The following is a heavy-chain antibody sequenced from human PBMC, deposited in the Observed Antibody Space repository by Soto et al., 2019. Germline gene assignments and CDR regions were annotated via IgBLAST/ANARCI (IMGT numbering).Heavy chain of an antibody. J-gene: IGHJ3*02. D-gene: IGHD5-12*01. CDR2: IYYSGST. CDR1: GGSISSSSYY. Sequence: QLQLQESGPGLVKPSETLSLTCTVSGGSISSSSYYWGWIRQPPGKGLEWIGSIYYSGSTYYNPSLKSRVTISVDTSKNQYSLNLRSVTAADTAVYYCARPKGYSGYGRAFDIWGQGTMVTVSS. CDR3: ARPKGYSGYGRAFDI. V-gene: IGHV4-39*01.